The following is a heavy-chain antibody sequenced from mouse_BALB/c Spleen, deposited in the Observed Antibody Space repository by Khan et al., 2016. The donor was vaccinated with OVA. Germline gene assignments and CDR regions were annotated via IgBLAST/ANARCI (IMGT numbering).Heavy chain of an antibody. D-gene: IGHD1-1*02. V-gene: IGHV5-6-4*01. J-gene: IGHJ2*01. CDR3: SRTRNYSGGRFYSDY. CDR2: ITSGGSYT. CDR1: GFTFSSYS. Sequence: EVELVESGGGLVKPGGSLKLSCAASGFTFSSYSMSWVRQTPEKRLEWVATITSGGSYTYYPDSVKGRFTISRDNARNTLYLQMSSLKSEDTAMYYRSRTRNYSGGRFYSDYWGRGTTLTFSS.